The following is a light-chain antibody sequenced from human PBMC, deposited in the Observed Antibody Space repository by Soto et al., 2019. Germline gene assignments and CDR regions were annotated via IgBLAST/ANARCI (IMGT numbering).Light chain of an antibody. Sequence: EIVLTQSPGTLSLSPGERATLSCRASQSVSSSYLAWYQQKPGQAPSLLIYGASSRATGIPDRFSGSGSRTDFTLTISRLEREDFAVYYCQQYGSSPTWTFGHGTKVEIK. CDR2: GAS. J-gene: IGKJ1*01. CDR3: QQYGSSPTWT. CDR1: QSVSSSY. V-gene: IGKV3-20*01.